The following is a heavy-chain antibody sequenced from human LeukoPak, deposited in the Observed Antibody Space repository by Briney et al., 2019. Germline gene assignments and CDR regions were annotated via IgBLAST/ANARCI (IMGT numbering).Heavy chain of an antibody. J-gene: IGHJ4*02. CDR2: ISSSSSYI. CDR3: ARDAGYGYDRFDY. D-gene: IGHD5-18*01. CDR1: GFTFSSYS. Sequence: GGSLRLSCAASGFTFSSYSMNWVRQAPGKGLEWVSSISSSSSYIYYADSVKGRFTISRDNAKNSLYLQMNSLRAEDTAVYYCARDAGYGYDRFDYWGQGTQVTVSS. V-gene: IGHV3-21*01.